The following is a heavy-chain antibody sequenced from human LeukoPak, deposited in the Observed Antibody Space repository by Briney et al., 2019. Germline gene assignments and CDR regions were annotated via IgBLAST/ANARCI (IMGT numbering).Heavy chain of an antibody. Sequence: SETLSLTCTVSGGSLSSYYWSWIRQPPGKGLEWIWYIYYSGSAKYNPSLKSRVTISVDTSKNQFSLKLSSVTAGDTAVYYCARAPGIAAAGTHFDFWGQGTLVTVSS. CDR1: GGSLSSYY. CDR2: IYYSGSA. D-gene: IGHD6-13*01. V-gene: IGHV4-59*01. J-gene: IGHJ4*02. CDR3: ARAPGIAAAGTHFDF.